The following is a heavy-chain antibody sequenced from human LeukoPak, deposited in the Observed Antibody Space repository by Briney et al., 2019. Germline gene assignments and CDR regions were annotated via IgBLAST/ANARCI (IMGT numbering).Heavy chain of an antibody. CDR3: ATLVGAKTFDY. CDR1: GGSISSYY. V-gene: IGHV4-59*12. Sequence: PSETLSLTCTVSGGSISSYYWSWIRQPPGKGLEWIGYIYYSGSTYYNPSLKSRVTISVDTSKNQFSLKLSSVTAADTAVYYCATLVGAKTFDYWGQGTLVTVSS. CDR2: IYYSGST. J-gene: IGHJ4*02. D-gene: IGHD1-26*01.